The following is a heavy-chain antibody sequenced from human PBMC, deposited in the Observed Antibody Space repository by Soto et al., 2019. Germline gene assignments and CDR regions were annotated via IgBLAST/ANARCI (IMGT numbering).Heavy chain of an antibody. CDR2: IKQDGSEK. V-gene: IGHV3-7*04. D-gene: IGHD1-26*01. J-gene: IGHJ5*02. CDR1: GFTFSSYW. CDR3: ARGWGLDT. Sequence: EVPLVESGGGLVQPGGSLRLSCAASGFTFSSYWMTWVRQAPGKGLEWVANIKQDGSEKYYVDSVKGRFTISRDNAKNSLYLQTNILRAADTAVYYCARGWGLDTWGQGALVNVSS.